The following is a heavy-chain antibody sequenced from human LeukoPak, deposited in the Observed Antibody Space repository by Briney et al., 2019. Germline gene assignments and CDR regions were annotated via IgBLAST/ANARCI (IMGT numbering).Heavy chain of an antibody. D-gene: IGHD5-12*01. CDR1: GGTFGSYA. CDR3: ASGPGATIPGATDDAFDI. Sequence: PVASLKFSCKASGGTFGSYAISWVRQAPEQGLDWMGGIIPIFVTANYAQTFKGRVTITAADSTSPAYMALSSLRSADTAVYYCASGPGATIPGATDDAFDIWGQGTMVPVSS. V-gene: IGHV1-69*13. CDR2: IIPIFVTA. J-gene: IGHJ3*02.